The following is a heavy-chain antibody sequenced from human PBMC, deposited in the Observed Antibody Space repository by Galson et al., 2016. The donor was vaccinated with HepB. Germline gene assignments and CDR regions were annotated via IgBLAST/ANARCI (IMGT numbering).Heavy chain of an antibody. CDR1: GFVSKNYY. V-gene: IGHV3-7*03. D-gene: IGHD2-2*02. CDR3: VRGGGYTRSWHGDFDY. J-gene: IGHJ4*02. CDR2: IKKDGRDR. Sequence: SLRLSCAASGFVSKNYYMSWVRQAPGKGLQWVATIKKDGRDRYSAESLTGRVIISRDNSNNSLSLEMTSLRAEDTAVYYCVRGGGYTRSWHGDFDYWGQGTLVSVSS.